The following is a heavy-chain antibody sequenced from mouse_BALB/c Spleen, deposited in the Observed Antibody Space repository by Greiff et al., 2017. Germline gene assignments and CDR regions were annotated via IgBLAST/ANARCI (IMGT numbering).Heavy chain of an antibody. V-gene: IGHV1-54*01. Sequence: VQLKQSGAELVRPGTSVKVSCKASGYAFTNYLIEWVKQRPGQGLEWIGVINPGSGGTNYNEKFKGKATLTADKSSSTAYMQLSSLTSDDSAVYFCARSDYGNYGSAMDYWGQGTSVTVSS. CDR2: INPGSGGT. D-gene: IGHD2-1*01. CDR1: GYAFTNYL. J-gene: IGHJ4*01. CDR3: ARSDYGNYGSAMDY.